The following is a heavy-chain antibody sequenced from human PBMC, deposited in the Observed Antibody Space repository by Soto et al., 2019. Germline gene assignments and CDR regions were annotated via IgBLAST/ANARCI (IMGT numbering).Heavy chain of an antibody. J-gene: IGHJ4*01. CDR3: ASAWVVVTAPDY. CDR2: INAGNGNT. Sequence: QVQLVQSGAEEKKPGASVKVSCKASGYTFTSYAMHWVRQAPGQRLEWMGWINAGNGNTKYSQKFQGRVTITRDTSASTAYMELSSLRSEETAVYYCASAWVVVTAPDYWGQGTRVTFSS. V-gene: IGHV1-3*05. CDR1: GYTFTSYA. D-gene: IGHD2-21*02.